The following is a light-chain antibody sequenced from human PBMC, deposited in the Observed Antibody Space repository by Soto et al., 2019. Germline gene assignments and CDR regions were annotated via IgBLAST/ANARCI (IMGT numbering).Light chain of an antibody. J-gene: IGKJ4*01. CDR2: GAS. Sequence: SAVAVSLTPGERATLFCRASQSVTSSSIAWHQQKPGQAPRLLIYGASSRATGIPDRFSASGAGTDFTLTISRLEYEGAAVYYCYHYCGSLRLTFGGGTKVDIK. CDR1: QSVTSSS. CDR3: YHYCGSLRLT. V-gene: IGKV3-20*01.